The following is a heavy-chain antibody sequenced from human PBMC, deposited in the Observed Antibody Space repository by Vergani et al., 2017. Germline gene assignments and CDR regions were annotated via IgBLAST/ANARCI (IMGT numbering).Heavy chain of an antibody. D-gene: IGHD3-10*01. CDR2: VKWNGDSS. V-gene: IGHV3-20*04. Sequence: EVQLVESGGGVVRPGGSLRLSCAASGFTFGDYDMNWVRQAPGKGLEWVSRVKWNGDSSVYADSVKGRFTISRDNAKNSLYLQMTSLRAEDTAFYYCALRGSGNNYYFDYWGQGALVTVSA. J-gene: IGHJ4*02. CDR3: ALRGSGNNYYFDY. CDR1: GFTFGDYD.